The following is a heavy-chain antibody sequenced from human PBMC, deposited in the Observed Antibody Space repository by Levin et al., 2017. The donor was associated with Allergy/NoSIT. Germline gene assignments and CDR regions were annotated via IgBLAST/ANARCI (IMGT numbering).Heavy chain of an antibody. J-gene: IGHJ4*02. CDR2: ISSGSGYI. CDR1: GLSVNDYT. CDR3: AISHSSNWPRNFDY. V-gene: IGHV3-21*06. Sequence: PGGSLRLSCAASGLSVNDYTMNWVRQAPGKGLEWVSSISSGSGYIYYADSVKGRFTISRDNAKNSLSLQMHSLRAEDTAVYYCAISHSSNWPRNFDYWGQGTLVTVSS. D-gene: IGHD1-1*01.